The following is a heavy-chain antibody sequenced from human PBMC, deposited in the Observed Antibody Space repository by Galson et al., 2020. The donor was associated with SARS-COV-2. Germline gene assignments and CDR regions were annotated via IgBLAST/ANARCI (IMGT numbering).Heavy chain of an antibody. D-gene: IGHD5-12*01. V-gene: IGHV1-46*01. CDR3: ARQGDIEATGDAFDI. J-gene: IGHJ3*02. Sequence: ASVKVSCKAAGYTFSGYFLHWVRQAPGQGLEWMGIINPSNGLTTYAQKFHGRVTMTRDTSTSTIYMELTSLRSEDTAMFFCARQGDIEATGDAFDIWGQGTMVTVSS. CDR1: GYTFSGYF. CDR2: INPSNGLT.